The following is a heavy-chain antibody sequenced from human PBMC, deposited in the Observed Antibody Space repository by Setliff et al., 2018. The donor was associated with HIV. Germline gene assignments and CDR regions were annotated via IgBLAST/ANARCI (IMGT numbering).Heavy chain of an antibody. V-gene: IGHV4-61*09. CDR2: IYTSGST. Sequence: SETLSLTCTVSGGSISSGSYYWSWIRQPAGKGLEWIGHIYTSGSTNYNPSLKSRVTISVDTSKNQFSLKLSSVPAADTAVYYCAREVDAFDIWGQGTMVTVSS. J-gene: IGHJ3*02. CDR3: AREVDAFDI. CDR1: GGSISSGSYY.